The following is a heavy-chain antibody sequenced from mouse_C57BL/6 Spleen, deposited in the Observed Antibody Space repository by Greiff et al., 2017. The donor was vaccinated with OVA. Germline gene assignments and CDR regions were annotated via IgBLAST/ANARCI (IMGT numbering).Heavy chain of an antibody. V-gene: IGHV1-26*01. D-gene: IGHD2-4*01. J-gene: IGHJ3*01. CDR2: INPNNGGT. Sequence: VQLQQSGPELVKPGASVKISCKASGYTFTDYYMNWVKQSHGKSLEWIGDINPNNGGTSYNQKFKGKATLTVDKSSSPAYMELRSLTSEDSAVYYCARTHDYDEEGFAYWGQGTLVTVSA. CDR3: ARTHDYDEEGFAY. CDR1: GYTFTDYY.